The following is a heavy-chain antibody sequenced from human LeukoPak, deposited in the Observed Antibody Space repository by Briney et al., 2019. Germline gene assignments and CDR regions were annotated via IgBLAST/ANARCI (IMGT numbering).Heavy chain of an antibody. D-gene: IGHD2-8*01. CDR3: ARVSLRRCSDY. CDR1: GFTFSNAW. V-gene: IGHV3-48*04. J-gene: IGHJ4*02. Sequence: GGSLRLSCAASGFTFSNAWMSWVRQAPGKGLEWVSYISSSSSTIYYADSVKGRFTISRDNAKNSLYLQMNSLRAEDTAVYYCARVSLRRCSDYWGQGTLVTVSS. CDR2: ISSSSSTI.